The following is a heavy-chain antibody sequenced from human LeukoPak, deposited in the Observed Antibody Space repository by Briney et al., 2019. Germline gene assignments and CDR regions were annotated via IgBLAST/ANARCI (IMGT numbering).Heavy chain of an antibody. CDR1: GYSFTSYR. CDR2: IYPGDSDT. D-gene: IGHD1-26*01. J-gene: IGHJ4*02. V-gene: IGHV5-51*01. CDR3: ARHLGGSYTVRGVVDY. Sequence: GESLKISCKGSGYSFTSYRIAWVRQMLGKGLEWMGIIYPGDSDTSYSPSFQGQVTLSPANSIAPPYSQWSSLKAWATAMYTCARHLGGSYTVRGVVDYGGQGTLATASS.